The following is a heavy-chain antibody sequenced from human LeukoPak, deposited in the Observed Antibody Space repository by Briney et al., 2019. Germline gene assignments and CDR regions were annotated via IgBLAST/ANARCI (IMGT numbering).Heavy chain of an antibody. CDR3: AKDTELRYFDWLSFGNYYYMDV. J-gene: IGHJ6*03. Sequence: GGSLRLSCVASGFTFSTYGMSWVRQAPGKGLEWVSAISGSGGSTYYADSVKGRFTISRDNSKNTLYLQMNSLRAEDAAVYYCAKDTELRYFDWLSFGNYYYMDVWGKGTTVTISS. CDR1: GFTFSTYG. CDR2: ISGSGGST. V-gene: IGHV3-23*01. D-gene: IGHD3-9*01.